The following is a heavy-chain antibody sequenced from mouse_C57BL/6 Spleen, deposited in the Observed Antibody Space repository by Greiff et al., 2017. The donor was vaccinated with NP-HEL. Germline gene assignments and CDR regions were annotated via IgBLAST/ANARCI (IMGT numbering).Heavy chain of an antibody. CDR3: AGGYYGFFDY. V-gene: IGHV1-55*01. CDR1: GYTFTSSW. D-gene: IGHD1-1*01. Sequence: VKLQQPGAELVKPGASVKMSCKASGYTFTSSWITWVKPRPGQGLEWIGDIYPGSGSTNYNEKFKSKATLTVDTSSSTAYMQRSSLTSEDSAVYYCAGGYYGFFDYWGQGTTLTVSS. CDR2: IYPGSGST. J-gene: IGHJ2*01.